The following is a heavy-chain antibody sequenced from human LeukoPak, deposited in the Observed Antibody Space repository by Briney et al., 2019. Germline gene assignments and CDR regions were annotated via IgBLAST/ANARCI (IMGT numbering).Heavy chain of an antibody. V-gene: IGHV4-38-2*02. J-gene: IGHJ4*02. CDR1: GYSISSGYY. CDR2: IYPSGST. D-gene: IGHD2-2*01. CDR3: ARSKYQLLSEGDY. Sequence: TSETLSLTCTVSGYSISSGYYLGWIRQPPGKGLGWIGSIYPSGSTYYNPSLKSRVTISLDTSQNQFSLRLSSVTAADTAVYYCARSKYQLLSEGDYWGQGTLVTVSS.